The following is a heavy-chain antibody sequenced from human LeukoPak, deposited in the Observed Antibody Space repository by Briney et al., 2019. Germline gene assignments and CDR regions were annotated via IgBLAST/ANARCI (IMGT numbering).Heavy chain of an antibody. CDR2: INPSGGST. CDR1: GYTFTSYY. J-gene: IGHJ5*02. Sequence: ASVKVSCKASGYTFTSYYTHWVRQAPGQGLEWMGIINPSGGSTSYAQKFQGRVTMTRDTSTSTVYMELSSLRSEDTAVYYCTRDLGRGHLDPWGQGTLVTVSS. D-gene: IGHD1-26*01. CDR3: TRDLGRGHLDP. V-gene: IGHV1-46*01.